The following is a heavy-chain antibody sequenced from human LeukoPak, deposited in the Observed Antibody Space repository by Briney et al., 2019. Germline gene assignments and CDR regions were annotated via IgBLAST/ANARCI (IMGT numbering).Heavy chain of an antibody. D-gene: IGHD2-15*01. CDR3: ARAGYCSGGSCYFY. J-gene: IGHJ4*02. Sequence: SETLSLTCAVYGGSFSGYYWSWIRQPPGKGLEWIGEINHSGSTNYNPSFKSRVTISVDTSKNQFSLKLSSVTAADTAVYYCARAGYCSGGSCYFYWGQGTLVTVSS. CDR2: INHSGST. CDR1: GGSFSGYY. V-gene: IGHV4-34*01.